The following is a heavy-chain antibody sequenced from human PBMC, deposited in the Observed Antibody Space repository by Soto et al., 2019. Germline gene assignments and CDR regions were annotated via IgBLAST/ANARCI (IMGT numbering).Heavy chain of an antibody. D-gene: IGHD5-12*01. CDR1: GGSFSGYY. CDR3: RGYDSTQYYYYYYGMDV. J-gene: IGHJ6*02. Sequence: PSETLSLTFAVYGGSFSGYYWSWIRQPPGKGLEWIGEINHSGSTNYNPSLKSRVTISVDTSKNQFSLKLSSVTAADTAVYYCRGYDSTQYYYYYYGMDVWGQGTTVTVSS. V-gene: IGHV4-34*01. CDR2: INHSGST.